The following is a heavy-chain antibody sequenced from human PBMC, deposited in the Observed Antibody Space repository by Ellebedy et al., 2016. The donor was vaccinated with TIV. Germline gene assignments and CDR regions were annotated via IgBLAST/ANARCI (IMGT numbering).Heavy chain of an antibody. Sequence: GGSLRLXXEVSGLTFSDYGMHWVRQAPGKGLEWVAVISYDGSAEYFADSVKGRFTISRDNSKNTLYLQMSSLRAEDTAVYYCAKPLSSGSYPFDYWGQGALVTVSS. CDR3: AKPLSSGSYPFDY. D-gene: IGHD3-10*01. J-gene: IGHJ4*02. CDR1: GLTFSDYG. V-gene: IGHV3-30*18. CDR2: ISYDGSAE.